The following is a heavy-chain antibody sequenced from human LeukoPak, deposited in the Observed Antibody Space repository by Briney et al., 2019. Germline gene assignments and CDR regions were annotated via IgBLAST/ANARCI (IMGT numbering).Heavy chain of an antibody. J-gene: IGHJ1*01. V-gene: IGHV4-59*12. Sequence: SETLSLTCTVSGGSISSYYWSWIRQPPGKGLEWIGYIYYSGSTNYNPSLKSRVTISVDTSKNQFSLKLSSVTATDTAVYYCATDGAVAGFAEYFQHWGQGTLVTVSS. D-gene: IGHD6-19*01. CDR1: GGSISSYY. CDR2: IYYSGST. CDR3: ATDGAVAGFAEYFQH.